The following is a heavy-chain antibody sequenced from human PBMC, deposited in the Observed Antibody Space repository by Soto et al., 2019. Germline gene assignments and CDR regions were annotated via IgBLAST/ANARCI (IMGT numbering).Heavy chain of an antibody. J-gene: IGHJ3*02. Sequence: GASVKVSCKASGGTISGFAITWVRQAPGQGLEWVGGVCPNTGGANYAQRFQGGVTMTRDTSISTAYMELSRLRSDDTAVYYCARDSHYDILTGYCRNAFDIWGQGTMVTVSS. CDR1: GGTISGFA. D-gene: IGHD3-9*01. CDR3: ARDSHYDILTGYCRNAFDI. V-gene: IGHV1-2*02. CDR2: VCPNTGGA.